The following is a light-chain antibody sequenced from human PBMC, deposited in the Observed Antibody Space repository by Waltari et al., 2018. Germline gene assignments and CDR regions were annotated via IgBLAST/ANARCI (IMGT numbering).Light chain of an antibody. CDR1: SSNTGSNY. J-gene: IGLJ2*01. V-gene: IGLV1-47*01. CDR3: AAWDDSLSAVV. CDR2: RNN. Sequence: QSVVTQPPSASGTPRQRVTISCSGSSSNTGSNYVYWYQQLPGTAPKLLIYRNNERPSGVPDRFSGSKSGTSASLAISGLRSEDEGDYYCAAWDDSLSAVVFGGGTKLTVL.